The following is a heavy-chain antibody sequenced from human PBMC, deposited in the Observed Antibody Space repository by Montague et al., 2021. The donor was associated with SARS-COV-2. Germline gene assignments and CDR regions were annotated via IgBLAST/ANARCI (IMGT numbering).Heavy chain of an antibody. V-gene: IGHV4-39*07. D-gene: IGHD3-9*01. CDR2: INHSGST. CDR3: ARDSRTDFDWLFPDSGSYYYYMDV. CDR1: GGSISSSSYY. Sequence: ETLSLTCTVSGGSISSSSYYWSWIRQPPGKGLEWIGEINHSGSTNYNPSLKSRVTISVDTSKNQFSLKLSSVTAADTAVYYCARDSRTDFDWLFPDSGSYYYYMDVWGKGTTVTVSS. J-gene: IGHJ6*03.